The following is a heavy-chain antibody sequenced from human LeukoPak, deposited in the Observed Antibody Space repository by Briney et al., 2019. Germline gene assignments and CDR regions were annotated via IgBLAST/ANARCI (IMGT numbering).Heavy chain of an antibody. CDR3: AREIAAAGFDY. J-gene: IGHJ4*02. V-gene: IGHV3-21*01. D-gene: IGHD6-13*01. Sequence: GGSLRLSCAASGFTFSSYSMNWVRQAPGKGLEWVSSISSSSSYIYYADSVKGRFTISRDNAKNSPYLQMNSLRAEDTAVYYCAREIAAAGFDYWGQGTLVTVSS. CDR1: GFTFSSYS. CDR2: ISSSSSYI.